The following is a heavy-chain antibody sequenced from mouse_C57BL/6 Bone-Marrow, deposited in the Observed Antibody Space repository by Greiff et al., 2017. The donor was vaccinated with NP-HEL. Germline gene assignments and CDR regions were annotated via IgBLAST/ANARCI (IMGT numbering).Heavy chain of an antibody. CDR1: GYTFTSYW. J-gene: IGHJ2*01. CDR2: IDPSDSET. V-gene: IGHV1-52*01. D-gene: IGHD3-2*02. Sequence: QVQLQQPGAELVRPGSSVKLSCKASGYTFTSYWMHWVKQRPIQGLEWIGNIDPSDSETHYNQKFKDKATLTVDKSSSTAYMQLSSLTSEDSAVYDSARGDSSGLDYWGQGTTLTVSS. CDR3: ARGDSSGLDY.